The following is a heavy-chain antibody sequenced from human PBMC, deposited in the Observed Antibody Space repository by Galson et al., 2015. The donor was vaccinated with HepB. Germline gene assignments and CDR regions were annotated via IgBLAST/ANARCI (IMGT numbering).Heavy chain of an antibody. Sequence: SLRLSCAASGFTFRSYSMNWVRQAPGKGLEWVSYISSSSSTIFYASSVKGRFTISRDNAKNSLYLQMNSLRDEDTAVYYCASLRIAIYGVLADSYQYMDVWGKGTTVTVSS. J-gene: IGHJ6*03. D-gene: IGHD3-3*01. CDR3: ASLRIAIYGVLADSYQYMDV. V-gene: IGHV3-48*02. CDR1: GFTFRSYS. CDR2: ISSSSSTI.